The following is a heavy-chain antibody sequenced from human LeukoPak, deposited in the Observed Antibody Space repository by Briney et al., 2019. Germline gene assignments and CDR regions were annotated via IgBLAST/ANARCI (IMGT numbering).Heavy chain of an antibody. D-gene: IGHD2-15*01. Sequence: SQTLSLTCAISGDSVSSNSAAWNWTRQSPSRGLEWLGRTYYRSKWHNDYAVSVKSRITINPDTSKNQFSLQMNSVTPEDTAVYYCARVDYCSGGSCYSDGSHNWFDPWGEGTLVTVSS. V-gene: IGHV6-1*01. CDR3: ARVDYCSGGSCYSDGSHNWFDP. J-gene: IGHJ5*02. CDR1: GDSVSSNSAA. CDR2: TYYRSKWHN.